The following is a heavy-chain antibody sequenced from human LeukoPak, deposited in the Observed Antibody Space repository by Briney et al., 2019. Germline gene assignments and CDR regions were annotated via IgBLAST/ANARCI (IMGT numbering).Heavy chain of an antibody. Sequence: PSETLSLTCTVSGGSISSYYWSWIRQPAGKGLEWIGRIYTSGGTNYNPSLKSRVTISVDKSKNQFSLKLSSVTAADTAVYYCARDHGGWYFSWFDPWGQGTLVTVSS. CDR3: ARDHGGWYFSWFDP. CDR2: IYTSGGT. J-gene: IGHJ5*02. V-gene: IGHV4-4*07. D-gene: IGHD6-19*01. CDR1: GGSISSYY.